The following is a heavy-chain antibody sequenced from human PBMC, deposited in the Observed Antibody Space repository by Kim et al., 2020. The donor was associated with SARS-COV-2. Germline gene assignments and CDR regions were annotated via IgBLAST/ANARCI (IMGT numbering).Heavy chain of an antibody. CDR3: ARGRGSGSYFNGY. V-gene: IGHV4-34*01. D-gene: IGHD3-10*01. Sequence: YNPSLKSPVTISVDTSKSQFTLRLTSMTSADTGVYYCARGRGSGSYFNGYWGQGTLVTVSS. J-gene: IGHJ4*02.